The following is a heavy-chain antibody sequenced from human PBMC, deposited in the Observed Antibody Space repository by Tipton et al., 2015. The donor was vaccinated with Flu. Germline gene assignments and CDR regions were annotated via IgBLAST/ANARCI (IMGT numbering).Heavy chain of an antibody. CDR1: GYSFTDYY. CDR3: ARLSGERVFDH. J-gene: IGHJ4*02. Sequence: QVQLVQSEAAVQKPGASVQVSCKTSGYSFTDYYLHWIRQAPGQGLEWMGWINPNTGITTYAQRFQGRLTLTRDTSVTSVHMELTSLTSDDMALYFCARLSGERVFDHWGQGTLVTVTP. CDR2: INPNTGIT. D-gene: IGHD2-15*01. V-gene: IGHV1-2*02.